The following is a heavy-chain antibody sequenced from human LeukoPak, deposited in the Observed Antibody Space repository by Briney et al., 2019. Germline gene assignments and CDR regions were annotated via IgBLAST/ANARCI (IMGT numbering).Heavy chain of an antibody. CDR2: ISSSSSYI. J-gene: IGHJ4*02. CDR1: GFTFSSYS. V-gene: IGHV3-21*01. Sequence: PGGSLRLSCAASGFTFSSYSMTWVRQAPGKGLEWVSSISSSSSYIYYADSVKGRFTIPRDNAKNSLYLQMNSLRAEDTAVYYCARGLGYCSSTSCYTPSSFGYWGQGTLVTVSS. CDR3: ARGLGYCSSTSCYTPSSFGY. D-gene: IGHD2-2*02.